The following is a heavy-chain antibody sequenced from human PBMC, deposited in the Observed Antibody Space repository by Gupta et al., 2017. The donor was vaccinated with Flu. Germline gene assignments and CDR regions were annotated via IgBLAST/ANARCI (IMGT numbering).Heavy chain of an antibody. J-gene: IGHJ4*02. CDR2: VFWDDDK. D-gene: IGHD2-15*01. CDR3: AHSSRRAACSGGNCYSFDF. CDR1: GFSVNTDGVG. V-gene: IGHV2-5*02. Sequence: QISLKESGPTLVKPTQTLTLTCTLSGFSVNTDGVGVGWIRQPPGKAPEWLALVFWDDDKRYSPSLKSRLTITKDASKNQVIFAMTNMDPLDTASYYCAHSSRRAACSGGNCYSFDFWGQGAVVTVSS.